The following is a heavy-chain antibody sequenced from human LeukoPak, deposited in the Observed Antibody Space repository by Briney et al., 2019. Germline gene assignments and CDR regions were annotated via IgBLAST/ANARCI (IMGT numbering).Heavy chain of an antibody. CDR1: GGSISSGGYS. J-gene: IGHJ3*02. CDR3: ARGTEGAPGAFHI. Sequence: SQTLSLTCAVSGGSISSGGYSWSWIRQPPAKGLEWIGYIYHSGSTYYNSSLKSRVTISVDRSKNQFSLELSAVTAADTAVYYCARGTEGAPGAFHIWGQGTMVTVSS. V-gene: IGHV4-30-2*01. CDR2: IYHSGST. D-gene: IGHD3-10*01.